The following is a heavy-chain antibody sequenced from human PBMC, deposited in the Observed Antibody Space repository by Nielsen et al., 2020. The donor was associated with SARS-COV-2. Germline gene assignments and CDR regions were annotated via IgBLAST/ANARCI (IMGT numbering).Heavy chain of an antibody. D-gene: IGHD6-25*01. J-gene: IGHJ2*01. V-gene: IGHV3-23*01. CDR1: GFTFSDYG. CDR3: ARDQDGGAATSNWYFDL. CDR2: ISGRGDAT. Sequence: GGSLRLSCEVSGFTFSDYGMSWVRQAPGKGLEWVSSISGRGDATDYADSVKGRFTISRDISKNTVYLQMNSLRDEDTAVYYCARDQDGGAATSNWYFDLWGRGTLVIVSS.